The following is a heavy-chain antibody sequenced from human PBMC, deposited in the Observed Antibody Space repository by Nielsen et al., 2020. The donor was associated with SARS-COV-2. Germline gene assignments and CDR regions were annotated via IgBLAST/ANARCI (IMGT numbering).Heavy chain of an antibody. CDR1: GYTLTELS. J-gene: IGHJ4*01. Sequence: ASVKVSCKVSGYTLTELSMHWVRQAPGKGLEWMGGFDPDDGETIYAQKFQGRVTMTRDTSTSTVYMELSSLRYEDTAVYYCARDGARAFDYWGQGSLVTVSS. CDR2: FDPDDGET. D-gene: IGHD4/OR15-4a*01. CDR3: ARDGARAFDY. V-gene: IGHV1-24*01.